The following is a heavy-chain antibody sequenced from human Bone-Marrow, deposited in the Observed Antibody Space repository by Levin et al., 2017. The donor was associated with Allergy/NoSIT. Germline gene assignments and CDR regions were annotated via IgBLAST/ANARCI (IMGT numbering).Heavy chain of an antibody. Sequence: QPGGSLRLSCAASGFTFTSYAMTWVRQAPGKGLEWVSRISGSGGSTYYVDSVKGRFIVSRDNSKNTLYLQLNSLRADDTAVYYCVKDRELSANCGAECFSPETWGQGTLVTVSS. D-gene: IGHD2-21*01. J-gene: IGHJ5*02. CDR3: VKDRELSANCGAECFSPET. CDR2: ISGSGGST. V-gene: IGHV3-23*01. CDR1: GFTFTSYA.